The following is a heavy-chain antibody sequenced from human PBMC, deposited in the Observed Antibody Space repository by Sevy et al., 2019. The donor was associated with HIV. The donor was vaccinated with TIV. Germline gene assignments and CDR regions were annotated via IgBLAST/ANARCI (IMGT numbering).Heavy chain of an antibody. CDR2: IIPIFGTA. J-gene: IGHJ4*02. CDR1: GRTFSSYA. Sequence: ASVKVSCKASGRTFSSYAISWVRQAPGQGLEWMGGIIPIFGTANYAQKFQGRVTITADESTSTAYMELSSLRSEDTAVYYCARSDVLRYFDWLLGVFDYWGQGTLVTVSS. D-gene: IGHD3-9*01. V-gene: IGHV1-69*13. CDR3: ARSDVLRYFDWLLGVFDY.